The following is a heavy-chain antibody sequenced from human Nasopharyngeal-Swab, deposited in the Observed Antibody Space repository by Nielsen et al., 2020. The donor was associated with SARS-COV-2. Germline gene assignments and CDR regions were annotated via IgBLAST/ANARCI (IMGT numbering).Heavy chain of an antibody. J-gene: IGHJ4*02. CDR3: ARTDVGAAGYYFDY. D-gene: IGHD1-26*01. CDR1: GFTFSSYS. Sequence: GGSLRLSCAASGFTFSSYSMNWVRQAPGKGLEGVSYISSSSSTIYYADSVKGRFTISRDNAKNSLYLQMNSLRDEDTAVYYCARTDVGAAGYYFDYWGQGTLVTVSS. V-gene: IGHV3-48*02. CDR2: ISSSSSTI.